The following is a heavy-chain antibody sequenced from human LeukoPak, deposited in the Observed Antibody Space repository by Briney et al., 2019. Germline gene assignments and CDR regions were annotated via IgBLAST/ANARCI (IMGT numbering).Heavy chain of an antibody. D-gene: IGHD5-18*01. CDR3: ARSSPGLPFDY. Sequence: ASVKVSFKASGYTFTNYGINWVRQAPGQGLEWMGWITTYNGNTNFAQTLQGRVTMTTVTSTSTAYMELRSLRSDDSAVYYCARSSPGLPFDYWGQGTLVTVSS. V-gene: IGHV1-18*01. CDR1: GYTFTNYG. J-gene: IGHJ4*02. CDR2: ITTYNGNT.